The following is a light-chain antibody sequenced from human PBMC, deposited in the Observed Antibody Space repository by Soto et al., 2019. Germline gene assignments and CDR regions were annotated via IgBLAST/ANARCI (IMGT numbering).Light chain of an antibody. J-gene: IGLJ2*01. CDR1: TSNFGTKS. CDR2: DGD. CDR3: QSYDRSLSSPI. V-gene: IGLV1-44*01. Sequence: QSVLTQPPSASGAPGQRVTISCSGGTSNFGTKSVNWYQHLPGAAPRLLIYDGDQRPSGVPDRFSGSKSATSASLAISGLQSADEADYYCQSYDRSLSSPIFGGGTKVTVL.